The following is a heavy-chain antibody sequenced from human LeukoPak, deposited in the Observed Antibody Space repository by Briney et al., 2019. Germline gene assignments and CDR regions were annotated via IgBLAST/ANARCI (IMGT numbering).Heavy chain of an antibody. CDR3: VRRGGATTRGYYFEY. V-gene: IGHV5-51*01. Sequence: GESLKISCKGSGYSFSSYWIGWVRQMPGEGLEWMGFIYPGDSETRYSPSFQGQVTISADKSVTTAYLQWGSLKASDSAMYFCVRRGGATTRGYYFEYWGQGTLVTVSS. J-gene: IGHJ4*02. CDR1: GYSFSSYW. CDR2: IYPGDSET. D-gene: IGHD5-12*01.